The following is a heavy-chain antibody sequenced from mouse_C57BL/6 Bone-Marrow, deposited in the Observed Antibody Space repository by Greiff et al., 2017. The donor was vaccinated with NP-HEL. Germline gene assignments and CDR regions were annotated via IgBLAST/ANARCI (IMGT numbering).Heavy chain of an antibody. D-gene: IGHD2-13*01. J-gene: IGHJ3*01. CDR1: GFTFSNYW. V-gene: IGHV6-3*01. CDR3: TVGEPPAWFAY. CDR2: IRLKSDNYAT. Sequence: EVQLVESGGGLVQPGGSMKLSCVASGFTFSNYWMNWVRQSPEKGLEWVAQIRLKSDNYATHYAESVKGRFTISRDESKSSVYLQMNNLRAEDTGIYYCTVGEPPAWFAYWGQGTLVTVSA.